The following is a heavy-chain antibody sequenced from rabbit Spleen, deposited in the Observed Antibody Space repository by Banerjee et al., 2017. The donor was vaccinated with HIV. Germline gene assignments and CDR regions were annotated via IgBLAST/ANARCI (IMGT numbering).Heavy chain of an antibody. CDR2: IRVGSSGST. CDR3: ARDDVNNGYVFNL. V-gene: IGHV1S45*01. Sequence: QEQLEESGGDLVKPEGSLTLTCTASGFSFSSSYWICWVRQAPGKGLEWIACIRVGSSGSTYYASWAKGRFTISKTSSTTVTLQMTSLTAADTATYFCARDDVNNGYVFNLWGQGTLVTVS. J-gene: IGHJ4*01. D-gene: IGHD6-1*01. CDR1: GFSFSSSYW.